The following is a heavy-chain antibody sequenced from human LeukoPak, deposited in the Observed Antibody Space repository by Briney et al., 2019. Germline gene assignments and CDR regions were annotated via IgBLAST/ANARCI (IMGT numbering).Heavy chain of an antibody. CDR2: INHSGST. V-gene: IGHV4-34*01. J-gene: IGHJ1*01. Sequence: SETLSLTCAVNGGSFTGLYWNWIRQPPGKGLEWIGEINHSGSTSYNPPLKSRATISVDTSRNQFSLKLSSMTAADTAVYYCLVAAAALGSQHWGQGTLVTVSS. D-gene: IGHD6-13*01. CDR1: GGSFTGLY. CDR3: LVAAAALGSQH.